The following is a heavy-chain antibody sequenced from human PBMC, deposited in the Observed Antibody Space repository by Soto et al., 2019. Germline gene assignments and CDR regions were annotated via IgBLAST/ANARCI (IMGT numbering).Heavy chain of an antibody. Sequence: HPGGSLRLSCTASGFTFGDYAMSWVRQAPGKGLEWVGFIRSKAYGGTTEYAASVKGRFTISRDDSKSIAYLQMNSLKTEDTAVYYCTRERGWDHPDGYYYYGMDVWGQGTTVTVSS. CDR1: GFTFGDYA. CDR3: TRERGWDHPDGYYYYGMDV. J-gene: IGHJ6*02. V-gene: IGHV3-49*04. CDR2: IRSKAYGGTT. D-gene: IGHD1-26*01.